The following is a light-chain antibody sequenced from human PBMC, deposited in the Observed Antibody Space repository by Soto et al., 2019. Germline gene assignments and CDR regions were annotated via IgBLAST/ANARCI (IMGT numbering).Light chain of an antibody. CDR2: EGN. J-gene: IGLJ1*01. V-gene: IGLV2-23*01. Sequence: QSALTQPASVSGSHGQSITISCTGTRNDIGSYNLVSWYQQHPGKAPKLIIYEGNKRPSGVSTRFSGSKSGYTASLTISGLQADDEADYYCSSYATISTYLFGTGTKVTVL. CDR3: SSYATISTYL. CDR1: RNDIGSYNL.